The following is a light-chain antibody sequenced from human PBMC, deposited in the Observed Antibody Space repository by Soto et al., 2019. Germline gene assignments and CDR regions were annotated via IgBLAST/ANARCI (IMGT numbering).Light chain of an antibody. CDR2: LNSDGSH. CDR3: QTWGTGIQV. CDR1: SGHSNYA. J-gene: IGLJ2*01. Sequence: QLVLTQSPSASASLGASVKLTCTLSSGHSNYAIAWHQQRPEKGPRYLMKLNSDGSHSKGDGIPVRFSGSISGAERYLTISSLQSEDEADYYCQTWGTGIQVFGGGTKLTVL. V-gene: IGLV4-69*01.